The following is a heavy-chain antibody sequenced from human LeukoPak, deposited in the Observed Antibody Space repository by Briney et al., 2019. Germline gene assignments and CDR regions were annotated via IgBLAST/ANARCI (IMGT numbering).Heavy chain of an antibody. J-gene: IGHJ5*02. CDR3: ARDAYSSGWYRWFDP. CDR1: GFSVSNTY. Sequence: GGSLRLSCAASGFSVSNTYISWVRQAPGKGLEWVSVIYTGGSAYYAESVKGRFTISRDNSKNTLYLQLSSLRAEDTAVYYCARDAYSSGWYRWFDPWGQGTLVTVSS. V-gene: IGHV3-53*01. D-gene: IGHD6-19*01. CDR2: IYTGGSA.